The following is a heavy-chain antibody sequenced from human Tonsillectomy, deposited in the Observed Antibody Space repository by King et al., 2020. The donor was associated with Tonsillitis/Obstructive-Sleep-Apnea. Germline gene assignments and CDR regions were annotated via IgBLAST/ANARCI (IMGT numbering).Heavy chain of an antibody. Sequence: VQLVESGGGLVQPGRSLRLSCAASGFTFDDYAMHWVRQAPGKGLEWVSDISWNSGTIAYADSVKGRFNISTDNAKNSLYLQMNSLRPEDTALYYCAKDSRADFWSSYVHYWGQGILVTLPS. J-gene: IGHJ4*02. CDR1: GFTFDDYA. D-gene: IGHD3-3*01. CDR3: AKDSRADFWSSYVHY. V-gene: IGHV3-9*01. CDR2: ISWNSGTI.